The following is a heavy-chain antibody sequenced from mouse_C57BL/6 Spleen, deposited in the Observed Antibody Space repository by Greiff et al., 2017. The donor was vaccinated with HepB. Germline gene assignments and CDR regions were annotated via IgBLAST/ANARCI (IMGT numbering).Heavy chain of an antibody. Sequence: VQLQQSGAELVRPGASVTLSCKASGYTFTDYEMHWVKQTPVHGLEWIGAIDPETGGTAYNQKFKGKAILTADKSSSTAYMELRSLTSEDSAVYYCTRPIITTVMDYWGQGTSVTVSS. CDR2: IDPETGGT. V-gene: IGHV1-15*01. D-gene: IGHD1-1*01. CDR3: TRPIITTVMDY. J-gene: IGHJ4*01. CDR1: GYTFTDYE.